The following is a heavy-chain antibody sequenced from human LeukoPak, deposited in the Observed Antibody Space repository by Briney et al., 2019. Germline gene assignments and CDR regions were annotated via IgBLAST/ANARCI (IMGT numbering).Heavy chain of an antibody. D-gene: IGHD3-9*01. Sequence: ASVKVSCKASGYTFTSYDLNWVRQATGQGLEWMGWMNPNSGNTGYAQKFQGRVTMTRDTSIRTAYMELTGLRSEDTAVYYCARSRALLQDDILSGYYYNWFDPWGQGTLVTVSS. CDR3: ARSRALLQDDILSGYYYNWFDP. J-gene: IGHJ5*02. CDR1: GYTFTSYD. V-gene: IGHV1-8*01. CDR2: MNPNSGNT.